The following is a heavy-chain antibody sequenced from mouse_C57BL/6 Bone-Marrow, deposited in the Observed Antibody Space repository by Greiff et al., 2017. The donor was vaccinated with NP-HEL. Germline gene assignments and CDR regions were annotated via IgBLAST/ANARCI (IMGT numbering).Heavy chain of an antibody. V-gene: IGHV1-82*01. Sequence: QVQLKHSGPELVKPGASVKISCKASGYAFSSSWMNWVKQRPGKGLEWIGRIYPGDGDTNYNGKFKGKATLTADKSSSTAYMQLSSLTSEDSAVYFCANYGSTQGAMDYWGQGTSVTVSS. CDR2: IYPGDGDT. CDR3: ANYGSTQGAMDY. D-gene: IGHD1-1*01. CDR1: GYAFSSSW. J-gene: IGHJ4*01.